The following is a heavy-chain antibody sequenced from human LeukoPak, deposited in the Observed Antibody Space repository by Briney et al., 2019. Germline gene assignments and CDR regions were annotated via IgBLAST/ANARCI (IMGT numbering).Heavy chain of an antibody. V-gene: IGHV4-34*01. CDR3: ARGAPGGYYYDSSGSKPFDY. CDR2: INHSGST. J-gene: IGHJ4*02. CDR1: GWSFSGYY. D-gene: IGHD3-22*01. Sequence: PSETLSLTCAVYGWSFSGYYWSWIRQPPGKGLEWIGEINHSGSTNYNPSLKSRVTISVDTSKNQFSLKLSSVTAADTAVYYCARGAPGGYYYDSSGSKPFDYWGQGTLVTVSS.